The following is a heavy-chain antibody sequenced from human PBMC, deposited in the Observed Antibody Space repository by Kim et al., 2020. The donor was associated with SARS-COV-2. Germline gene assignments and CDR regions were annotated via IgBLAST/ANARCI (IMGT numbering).Heavy chain of an antibody. J-gene: IGHJ5*02. D-gene: IGHD2-8*02. CDR1: GYTFTSYA. Sequence: ASVKVSCKASGYTFTSYAMHWVRQAPGQRLEWMGWINAGNGNTKYSQKFQGRVTITRDTSASTAYMELSSLRSEDTAVYYCARNGILGVGKNWFGPWGQGTLVTVSS. CDR3: ARNGILGVGKNWFGP. V-gene: IGHV1-3*01. CDR2: INAGNGNT.